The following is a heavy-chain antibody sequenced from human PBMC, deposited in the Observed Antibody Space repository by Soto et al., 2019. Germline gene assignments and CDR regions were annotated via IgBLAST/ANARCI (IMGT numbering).Heavy chain of an antibody. D-gene: IGHD6-13*01. CDR1: GYTFTTYG. J-gene: IGHJ6*02. CDR2: ISAYNGDT. V-gene: IGHV1-18*01. Sequence: QVQLVQSGDEVKKPGASVKVSCKASGYTFTTYGISWVRQPPGQGLEWMGWISAYNGDTKYAQNVQDRVSMTTDTPTSTAYMELRSLRSDDTAVYYCAREGSWPYYYYGMDVWGQGTTVTVSS. CDR3: AREGSWPYYYYGMDV.